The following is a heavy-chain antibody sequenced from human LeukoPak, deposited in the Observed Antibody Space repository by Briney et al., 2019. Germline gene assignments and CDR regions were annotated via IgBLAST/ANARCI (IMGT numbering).Heavy chain of an antibody. CDR3: ARGAYCSSTSCYISWLDP. CDR1: GGSISSYY. V-gene: IGHV4-59*01. J-gene: IGHJ5*02. Sequence: PSETLSLTCTVSGGSISSYYWSWIRQPPGKGLEWIGYIYYSGSTNYNPSLKSRVTISVDTSKNQFSLKLSSVTAADTAVYYCARGAYCSSTSCYISWLDPWGQGTLVTVSS. CDR2: IYYSGST. D-gene: IGHD2-2*02.